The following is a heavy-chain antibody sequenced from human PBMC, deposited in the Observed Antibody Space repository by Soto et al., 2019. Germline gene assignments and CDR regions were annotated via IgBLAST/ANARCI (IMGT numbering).Heavy chain of an antibody. J-gene: IGHJ3*02. CDR1: GYSFSTYW. CDR3: AREYSGDSAAFDI. CDR2: IYPDDSDT. Sequence: PGESLKISCKSSGYSFSTYWIAWVRQMPGKGLEWMGVIYPDDSDTRYSPSFQGQVTISADKSISTAYLQWNSLKASDTAMYYCAREYSGDSAAFDIWGQGTMVTVSS. D-gene: IGHD6-13*01. V-gene: IGHV5-51*01.